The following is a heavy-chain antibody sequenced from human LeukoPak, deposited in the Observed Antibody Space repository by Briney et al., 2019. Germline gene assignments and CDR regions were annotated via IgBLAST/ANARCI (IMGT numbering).Heavy chain of an antibody. D-gene: IGHD3-22*01. V-gene: IGHV1-69*13. CDR2: IIPIFGTA. CDR3: ASPYDSSGYYKVHDAFDI. Sequence: SVKVSCKAFGGTFSSYAISWVRQAPGQGLEWMGGIIPIFGTANYAQKFQGRVTITADESTSTAYMELSSLRSEDTAVYYCASPYDSSGYYKVHDAFDIWGQGTMVTVSS. J-gene: IGHJ3*02. CDR1: GGTFSSYA.